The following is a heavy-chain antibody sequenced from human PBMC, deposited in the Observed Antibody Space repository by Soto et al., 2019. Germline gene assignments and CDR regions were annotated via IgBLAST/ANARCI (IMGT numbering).Heavy chain of an antibody. Sequence: WRPMRHSWTASEFTFVAYPIHRVSQARSKGLEWVAVISFDGSKKYYADSVKGRFFILKDNSKNMLSLQMNSLRGEDSAVYYCARLPGPLVAALYLHPVDGRESVCDADVWGQGTSVTGSS. CDR3: ARLPGPLVAALYLHPVDGRESVCDADV. D-gene: IGHD2-15*01. CDR2: ISFDGSKK. V-gene: IGHV3-30-3*01. J-gene: IGHJ6*02. CDR1: EFTFVAYP.